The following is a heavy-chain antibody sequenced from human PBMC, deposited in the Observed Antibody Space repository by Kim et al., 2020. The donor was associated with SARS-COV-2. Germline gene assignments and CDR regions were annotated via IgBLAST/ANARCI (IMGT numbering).Heavy chain of an antibody. J-gene: IGHJ3*02. Sequence: TMSYADSVKGRFTISRDKAKNSLYLQMNSLRDEDTAVYYCARDTTYAFDIWGQGTMVTVSS. CDR2: TM. CDR3: ARDTTYAFDI. V-gene: IGHV3-48*02. D-gene: IGHD1-1*01.